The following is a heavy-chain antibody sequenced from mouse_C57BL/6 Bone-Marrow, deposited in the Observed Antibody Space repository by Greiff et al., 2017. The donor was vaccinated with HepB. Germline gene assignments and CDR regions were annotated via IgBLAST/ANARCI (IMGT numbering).Heavy chain of an antibody. CDR1: GYTFTSYW. CDR2: IDPSDSYT. Sequence: VQLQQSGAELVRPGTSVKLSCKASGYTFTSYWMHWVKQRPGQGLEWIGVIDPSDSYTNYNQKFKGKATLTVDTSSSTAYMQLSSLTSEDSAVYYCARCLLCFMDYWGQGTSVTVSS. D-gene: IGHD2-10*01. J-gene: IGHJ4*01. V-gene: IGHV1-59*01. CDR3: ARCLLCFMDY.